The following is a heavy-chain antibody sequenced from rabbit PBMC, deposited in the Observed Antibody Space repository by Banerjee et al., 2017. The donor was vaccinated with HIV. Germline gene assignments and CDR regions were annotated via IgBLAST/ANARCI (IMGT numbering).Heavy chain of an antibody. CDR3: ARDLAGAIGWNFNL. CDR2: INTSSGNT. V-gene: IGHV1S40*01. D-gene: IGHD4-1*01. CDR1: GFSFSNKYV. Sequence: QSLEESGGGLVKPEGSLTLTCTASGFSFSNKYVMSWVRQAPGKGLEWIGCINTSSGNTVYASWAKGRFTISKTSSTTVTLQMTSLTAADTATYFCARDLAGAIGWNFNLWGPGTLVTVS. J-gene: IGHJ4*01.